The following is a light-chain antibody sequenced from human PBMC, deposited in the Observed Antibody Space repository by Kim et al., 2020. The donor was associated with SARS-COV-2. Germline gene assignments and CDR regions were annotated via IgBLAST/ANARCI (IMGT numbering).Light chain of an antibody. CDR1: KLGDNY. V-gene: IGLV3-1*01. CDR3: QAWDSNTWV. CDR2: EDT. Sequence: SVDRGQTAATSCSGDKLGDNYVCWYQQKPGLSPVLLIYEDTKRPSGIPVRFSGSYSGNTATLTISGTQAMDEADYYWQAWDSNTWVFGGGTQLTVL. J-gene: IGLJ3*02.